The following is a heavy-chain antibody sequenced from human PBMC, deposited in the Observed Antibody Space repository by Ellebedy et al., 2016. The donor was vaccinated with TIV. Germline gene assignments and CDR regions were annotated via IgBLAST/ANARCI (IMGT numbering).Heavy chain of an antibody. CDR2: ISAYNGNT. CDR3: AREDERGYYDSSGYSPFDY. CDR1: GYTFTSYG. V-gene: IGHV1-18*01. Sequence: AASVKVSCKASGYTFTSYGISWVRQAPGQGLEWMGWISAYNGNTNYAQKLQGRVTMTTDTSTSTAYMELRSLRSDDTAVYYCAREDERGYYDSSGYSPFDYWGQGTLVTVSS. J-gene: IGHJ4*02. D-gene: IGHD3-22*01.